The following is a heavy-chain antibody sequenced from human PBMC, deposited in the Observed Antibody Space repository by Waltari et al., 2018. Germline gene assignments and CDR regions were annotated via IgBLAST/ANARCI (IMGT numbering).Heavy chain of an antibody. D-gene: IGHD6-13*01. CDR1: GYSIDRCYF. CDR2: IFHAGFT. J-gene: IGHJ4*02. Sequence: QVQLQESGPGLVKPSETLSLTCDVSGYSIDRCYFWGWVRQPPGKGLEWIGTIFHAGFTYYTPSLKGRVSMSVDTSKNQFSLNLSSVTAADTAVYYCARAPGVAAAAYFDYWGQGILVTVSS. CDR3: ARAPGVAAAAYFDY. V-gene: IGHV4-38-2*01.